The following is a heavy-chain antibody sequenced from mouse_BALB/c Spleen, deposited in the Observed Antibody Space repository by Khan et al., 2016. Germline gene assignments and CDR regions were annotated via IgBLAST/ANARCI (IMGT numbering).Heavy chain of an antibody. CDR3: ARWAYYGNYWFAY. CDR2: INPSTGYT. Sequence: QVQLQQSGAELAKPGASVKMSCKASGYTFTSYWMHWVKQRPGQGLEWIGYINPSTGYTEYNQKFKDKATLTADKSSSTAYMQLSSLTSEDSAVYYWARWAYYGNYWFAYWGQGTLVTVSA. V-gene: IGHV1-7*01. D-gene: IGHD2-10*01. J-gene: IGHJ3*01. CDR1: GYTFTSYW.